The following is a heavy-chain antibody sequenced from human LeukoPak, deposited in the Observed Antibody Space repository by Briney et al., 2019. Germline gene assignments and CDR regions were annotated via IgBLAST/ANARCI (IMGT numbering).Heavy chain of an antibody. J-gene: IGHJ4*02. D-gene: IGHD3-22*01. CDR3: AKRGVVIRVILVGFHKEAYYFDS. Sequence: PGGSLRLSCAASAFTFSDYEMNWVRQAPGKGLEWVAYISDSGDTIYYADSVKGRFTISRDNARNTLYLQMNSLRAEDTAAYFCAKRGVVIRVILVGFHKEAYYFDSWGQGALVTVSS. CDR2: ISDSGDTI. V-gene: IGHV3-48*03. CDR1: AFTFSDYE.